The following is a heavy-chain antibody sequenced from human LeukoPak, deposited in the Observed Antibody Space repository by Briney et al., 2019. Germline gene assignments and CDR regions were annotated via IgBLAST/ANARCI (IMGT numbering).Heavy chain of an antibody. V-gene: IGHV3-13*01. CDR1: GFTVSSYD. CDR2: IGTAGDT. Sequence: GGSLRLSCAASGFTVSSYDMHWVRQTTGKGLEWVSAIGTAGDTYSPSSVKGRFTISRDNSKNTLYLQMNSLRAEDTAVYYCAKVFGQQLVQPLYYFDYWGQGTLVTVSS. D-gene: IGHD6-13*01. J-gene: IGHJ4*02. CDR3: AKVFGQQLVQPLYYFDY.